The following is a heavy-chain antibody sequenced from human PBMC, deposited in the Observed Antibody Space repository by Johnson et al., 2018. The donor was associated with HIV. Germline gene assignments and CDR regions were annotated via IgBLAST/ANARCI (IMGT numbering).Heavy chain of an antibody. V-gene: IGHV3-30-3*01. CDR1: GFTFSSYA. CDR2: LSYDGSNQ. J-gene: IGHJ3*02. D-gene: IGHD4-23*01. CDR3: ARERGYFGNPAFDI. Sequence: QVQLVESGGDVVQPGRSLRLACTASGFTFSSYALHWVRQAPGKGLGWVAVLSYDGSNQFYADSVKGRFTISRDNSKNTLYLQMNSLRTEDTAMYYCARERGYFGNPAFDIWGQGTMVTVSS.